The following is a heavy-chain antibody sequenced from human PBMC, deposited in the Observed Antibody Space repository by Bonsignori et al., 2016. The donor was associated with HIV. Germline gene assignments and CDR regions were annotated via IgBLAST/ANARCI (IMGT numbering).Heavy chain of an antibody. CDR3: ARCTDSSSWSKEYYFDY. CDR2: INPNNGGT. Sequence: WVRQAPGQGLEWMGWINPNNGGTNYAQKFQGRVTMTRDTSISTAYMELSRLRSDDTAVYYCARCTDSSSWSKEYYFDYWGQGTLVTVSS. J-gene: IGHJ4*02. D-gene: IGHD6-13*01. V-gene: IGHV1-2*02.